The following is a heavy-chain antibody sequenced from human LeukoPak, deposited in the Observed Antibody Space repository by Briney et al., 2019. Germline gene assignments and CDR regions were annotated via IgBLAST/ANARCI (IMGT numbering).Heavy chain of an antibody. Sequence: PGGSLRLSCAASGFTFSSYAMSWVRQAPGKGLEWASTISDSGGGTYYADSVKGRFTISRDNSKNTLYLQMNSLRAEDTVVYCCAKKPSSGYYYIDYWGQGTLVTASS. CDR1: GFTFSSYA. V-gene: IGHV3-23*01. D-gene: IGHD3-22*01. CDR3: AKKPSSGYYYIDY. J-gene: IGHJ4*02. CDR2: ISDSGGGT.